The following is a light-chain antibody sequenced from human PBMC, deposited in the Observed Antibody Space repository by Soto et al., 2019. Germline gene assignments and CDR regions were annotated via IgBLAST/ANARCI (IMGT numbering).Light chain of an antibody. V-gene: IGKV3-15*01. Sequence: EIVMTQCPATVSVSPGERATLSCRASQSVTNNLAWYQQKTGQAPRLLIYGAYYRATGIPARFSGSGSGTEFTLTISSLQSEDFAVFYCQQYHDWPRTFGQGTKVEIK. CDR2: GAY. CDR1: QSVTNN. J-gene: IGKJ1*01. CDR3: QQYHDWPRT.